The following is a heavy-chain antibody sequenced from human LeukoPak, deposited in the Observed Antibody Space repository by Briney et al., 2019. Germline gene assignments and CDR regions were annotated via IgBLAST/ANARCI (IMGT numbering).Heavy chain of an antibody. J-gene: IGHJ4*02. V-gene: IGHV4-59*08. CDR2: IYYSGST. D-gene: IGHD3-22*01. CDR3: ARLYYHDTSGYYRTHYYFDD. CDR1: GGCISSYY. Sequence: PSETLSLTCTVSGGCISSYYWSWIRQPPGKGLEWIGYIYYSGSTNYNPSLKSRVTISVDMSKNQFSLKLSSVTAADTAVFYCARLYYHDTSGYYRTHYYFDDWGQGTLVTVSS.